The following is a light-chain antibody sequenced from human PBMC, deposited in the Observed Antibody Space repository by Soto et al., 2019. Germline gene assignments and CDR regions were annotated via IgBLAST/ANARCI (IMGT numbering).Light chain of an antibody. CDR3: QQYDTWT. CDR1: QSVSNNY. J-gene: IGKJ1*01. V-gene: IGKV3-20*01. CDR2: GAS. Sequence: EIVLTQSPGTLSLSPGERATLSCRASQSVSNNYLAWYQQKPGQAPRLLIYGASNRATGIPDRFSGSGSGTDFTLTISRLEPEDFAVYYCQQYDTWTFGQGTKVDIK.